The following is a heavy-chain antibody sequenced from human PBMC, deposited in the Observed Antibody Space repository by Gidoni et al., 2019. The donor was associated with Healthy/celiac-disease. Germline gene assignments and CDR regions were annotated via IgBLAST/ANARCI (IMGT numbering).Heavy chain of an antibody. J-gene: IGHJ4*02. CDR3: AHSFEVWVPLDY. D-gene: IGHD1-26*01. V-gene: IGHV2-5*01. CDR2: IYWNDDT. Sequence: QITLKASGPTLVKPTQTLTLTCTFSGFSLSTSGVGVGWIRQPPGKALEWLALIYWNDDTRYSPSLKSRLTITKDTSKNQEVLTMTNMDPVDTATYYCAHSFEVWVPLDYWGQGTLVTVSS. CDR1: GFSLSTSGVG.